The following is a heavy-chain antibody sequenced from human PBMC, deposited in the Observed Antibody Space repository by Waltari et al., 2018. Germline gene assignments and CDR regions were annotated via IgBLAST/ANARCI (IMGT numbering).Heavy chain of an antibody. J-gene: IGHJ4*02. CDR1: GFTVSRNY. CDR2: IYSGGTT. V-gene: IGHV3-66*02. D-gene: IGHD3-3*01. Sequence: EVQLVESGGGLVQPGGSLRLPCAASGFTVSRNYLTWVRQAPGKGLEWVSLIYSGGTTSYADAVKGQLTISRDNAKNTLYLPINSLRAEDTAVYYCAIDRFLRDWGQGTLVTVSS. CDR3: AIDRFLRD.